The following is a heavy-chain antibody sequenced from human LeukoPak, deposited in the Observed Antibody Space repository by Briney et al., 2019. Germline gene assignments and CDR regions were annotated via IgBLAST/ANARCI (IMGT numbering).Heavy chain of an antibody. CDR2: IYYSGST. V-gene: IGHV4-30-4*01. Sequence: SETLSLTCTVSGGSISSGDCYWSWIRQPPGKGLEWIGYIYYSGSTYYNPSLKSRVTISVDTSKNQFSLKLSSVTAADTAVYYCARGSWHTIGKGYYFDYWGQGTLVTVSS. CDR1: GGSISSGDCY. CDR3: ARGSWHTIGKGYYFDY. D-gene: IGHD2-8*01. J-gene: IGHJ4*02.